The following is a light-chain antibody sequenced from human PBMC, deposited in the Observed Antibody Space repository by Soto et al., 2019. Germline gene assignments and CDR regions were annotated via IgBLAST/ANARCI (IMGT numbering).Light chain of an antibody. V-gene: IGKV3-15*01. CDR3: QQYNNWPRT. J-gene: IGKJ1*01. CDR1: QSVSSSY. Sequence: ETLMTQSPATLSLSPGERATLSFVASQSVSSSYLAWYHQKPGQAPRLLIYGASTRATDIPARFSGSGSGTDFTLTISSLQSEDFAVYYCQQYNNWPRTFGHGTKVDI. CDR2: GAS.